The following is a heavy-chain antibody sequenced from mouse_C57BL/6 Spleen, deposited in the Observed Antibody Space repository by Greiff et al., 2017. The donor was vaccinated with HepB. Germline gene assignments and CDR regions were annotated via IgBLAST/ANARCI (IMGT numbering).Heavy chain of an antibody. Sequence: QVQLKESGPELVKPGASVKISCKASGYAFSSSWMNWVKQRPGKGLEWIGRIYPGDGDTNYNGKFKGKATLTADKSSSTAYMQLSSLTSEDSAVYVGAGNGDAWYFDVWGTGTTVTVSS. V-gene: IGHV1-82*01. D-gene: IGHD4-1*01. CDR1: GYAFSSSW. CDR2: IYPGDGDT. CDR3: AGNGDAWYFDV. J-gene: IGHJ1*03.